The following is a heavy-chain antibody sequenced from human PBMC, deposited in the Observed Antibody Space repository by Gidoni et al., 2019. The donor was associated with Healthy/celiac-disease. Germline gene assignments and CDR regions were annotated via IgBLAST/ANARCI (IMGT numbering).Heavy chain of an antibody. CDR2: INHSGST. CDR3: ARARRFLEWLSYDAFDI. CDR1: GGSFSGYY. Sequence: QVQLQQWGAGLLKPSETLSLTCAVDGGSFSGYYWSWIRQPPGKGLEWIGEINHSGSTNYNPSLKSRVTISVDTSKNQFSLKLSSVTAADTAVYYCARARRFLEWLSYDAFDIWGQGTMVTVSS. V-gene: IGHV4-34*01. D-gene: IGHD3-3*01. J-gene: IGHJ3*02.